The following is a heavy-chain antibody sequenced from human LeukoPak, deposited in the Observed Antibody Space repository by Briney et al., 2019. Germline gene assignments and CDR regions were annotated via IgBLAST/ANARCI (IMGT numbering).Heavy chain of an antibody. CDR2: INQDGSEK. CDR3: ARDREGDYFGY. V-gene: IGHV3-7*01. CDR1: GFTFSSYW. Sequence: GGSLRLSCAASGFTFSSYWMSWVRQAPGKGLEWVANINQDGSEKYYVDSVKGRFTISRDNAKNSLYLQMNSLRAEDTAMYYCARDREGDYFGYWGQGTLVTVSS. J-gene: IGHJ4*02. D-gene: IGHD1-26*01.